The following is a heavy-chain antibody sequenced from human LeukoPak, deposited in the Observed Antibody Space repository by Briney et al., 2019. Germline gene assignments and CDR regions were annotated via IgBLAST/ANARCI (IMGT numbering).Heavy chain of an antibody. CDR3: AKVGIDGSGPFDH. D-gene: IGHD3-10*01. CDR1: GFTFSSYG. J-gene: IGHJ4*02. CDR2: ISGSGGST. Sequence: PGGSLRLSCAASGFTFSSYGMSWVRQAPGKGLEWVSAISGSGGSTYYADSVKGRFTISRDNSKNTLYLQMNSLRAEDTAVYYCAKVGIDGSGPFDHWGQGTLVTVSS. V-gene: IGHV3-23*01.